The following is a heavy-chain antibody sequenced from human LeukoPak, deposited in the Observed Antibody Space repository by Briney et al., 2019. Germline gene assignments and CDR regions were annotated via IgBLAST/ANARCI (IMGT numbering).Heavy chain of an antibody. CDR3: ARGVVVVPAARGANWFDP. CDR2: IYTSGST. J-gene: IGHJ5*02. V-gene: IGHV4-61*02. CDR1: GGSISSGSYY. Sequence: PSQTLSLTCTVSGGSISSGSYYWSWIRQPAGKGLEWIGRIYTSGSTNYNPSLKSRVTISVDTSKNQFSLKLSSVTAADTAVYYCARGVVVVPAARGANWFDPWGQGTLVTVSS. D-gene: IGHD2-2*01.